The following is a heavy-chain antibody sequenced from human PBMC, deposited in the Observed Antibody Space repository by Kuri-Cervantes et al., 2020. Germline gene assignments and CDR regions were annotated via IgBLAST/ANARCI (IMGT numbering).Heavy chain of an antibody. J-gene: IGHJ4*02. CDR1: GFTFSSYG. V-gene: IGHV3-30*03. D-gene: IGHD2-8*02. CDR3: VRHVLWSFDS. CDR2: ISYDGSNK. Sequence: GESLKISCAASGFTFSSYGMHWVRQAPGKGLEWVAVISYDGSNKYYADSVKGRFTISRDSSKNTLYLQMNSLRAEDAAVYYCVRHVLWSFDSWGQGTLVTVSS.